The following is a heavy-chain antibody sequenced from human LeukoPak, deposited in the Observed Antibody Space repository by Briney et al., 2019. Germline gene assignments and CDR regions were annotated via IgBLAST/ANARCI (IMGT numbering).Heavy chain of an antibody. D-gene: IGHD3-22*01. V-gene: IGHV1-69*05. CDR2: IIPIFGTA. J-gene: IGHJ3*02. CDR1: GGTFSSYA. CDR3: ARRYYYDSSGRNDAFDI. Sequence: GASVKVSCKASGGTFSSYAISWVRQAPGQGLEWMGRIIPIFGTANYAQKFQGRVTITTDESTSTVYMELSSLRSEDTAVYYCARRYYYDSSGRNDAFDIWGQGTMVTVSS.